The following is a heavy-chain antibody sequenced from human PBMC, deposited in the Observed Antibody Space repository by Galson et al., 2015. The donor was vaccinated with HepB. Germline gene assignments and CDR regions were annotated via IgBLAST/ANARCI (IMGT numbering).Heavy chain of an antibody. V-gene: IGHV3-53*01. J-gene: IGHJ6*03. CDR2: IYSSGTT. Sequence: SLRLSCAVSGFIVRSNYMSWVRQPPGKGLEWVSIIYSSGTTYYADSVKGRFTVSRDNSKNTLYLQTNSLRAEDTAVYYCATDGRNPYYYYMDVWGKGTTVTVSS. CDR1: GFIVRSNY. CDR3: ATDGRNPYYYYMDV. D-gene: IGHD2-15*01.